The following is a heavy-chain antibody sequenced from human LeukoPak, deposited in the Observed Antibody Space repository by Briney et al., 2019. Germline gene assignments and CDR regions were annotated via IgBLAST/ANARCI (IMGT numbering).Heavy chain of an antibody. CDR3: ARHGGGAKYIQEHFDY. CDR1: GGSIINTSYY. Sequence: SSETLSLTCTVSGGSIINTSYYWGWIRQPPGKGLEWIASIYYSGTSSYKPSLKNRVTISVDTSSNQFSLKLRSVPAADTAVYYCARHGGGAKYIQEHFDYWGRGTLVTVSS. V-gene: IGHV4-39*01. J-gene: IGHJ4*02. D-gene: IGHD3-16*01. CDR2: IYYSGTS.